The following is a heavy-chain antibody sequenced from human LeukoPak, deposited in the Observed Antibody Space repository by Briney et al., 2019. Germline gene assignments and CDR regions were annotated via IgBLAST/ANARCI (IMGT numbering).Heavy chain of an antibody. CDR1: GFPFSSYE. CDR2: IDSSGITI. D-gene: IGHD4-17*01. Sequence: PGGSLRLSCAGTGFPFSSYEMNWLRQAPGKELAWVSHIDSSGITIYYVDSVKGRFTISRDNDKNSIYLQMDSLRVEDTAIYYCARDAVGDLLDYWGQGTPVTVSS. V-gene: IGHV3-48*03. J-gene: IGHJ4*02. CDR3: ARDAVGDLLDY.